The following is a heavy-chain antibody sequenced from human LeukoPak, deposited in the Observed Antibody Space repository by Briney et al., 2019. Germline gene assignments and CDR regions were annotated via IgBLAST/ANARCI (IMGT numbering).Heavy chain of an antibody. CDR3: ASSSIAARHYYYYYYMDV. CDR2: ISSSSSTI. CDR1: GFTFSSYS. D-gene: IGHD6-6*01. V-gene: IGHV3-48*01. Sequence: GGSLRLSCAASGFTFSSYSMNYVRQAPGKGLEWVSYISSSSSTIYYADSVKGRFTISRDNAKNSLYLQMNSLRAEDTAVYYCASSSIAARHYYYYYYMDVWGKGTTVTVSS. J-gene: IGHJ6*03.